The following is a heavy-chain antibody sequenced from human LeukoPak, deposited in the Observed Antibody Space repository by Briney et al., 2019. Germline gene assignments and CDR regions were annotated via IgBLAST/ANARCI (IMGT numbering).Heavy chain of an antibody. CDR3: ARGHSSSWFTLGYYYGMDV. CDR2: MNPNSGNT. V-gene: IGHV1-8*01. CDR1: GYTFTSYD. Sequence: ASVKVSCKASGYTFTSYDINWVRQATGQGLEWMGWMNPNSGNTGYAQKFQGRVTMTSNTSISTAYMELSSLRSEDTAVYYCARGHSSSWFTLGYYYGMDVWGQGTTVTVSS. J-gene: IGHJ6*02. D-gene: IGHD6-13*01.